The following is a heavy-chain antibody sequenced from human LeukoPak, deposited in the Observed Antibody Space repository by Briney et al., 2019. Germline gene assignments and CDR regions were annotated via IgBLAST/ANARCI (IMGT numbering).Heavy chain of an antibody. CDR1: GFTFSSYA. D-gene: IGHD3-22*01. V-gene: IGHV3-30-3*01. Sequence: GGSLRLSCAASGFTFSSYAMHWVRQAPGKGLEWVAVISYDGSNKYYADSAKGRFTISRDNSKNTLYLQMNSLRAEDTAVYYCTKGSYYDNSGRAYFDYWGQGTLVTVSS. J-gene: IGHJ4*02. CDR3: TKGSYYDNSGRAYFDY. CDR2: ISYDGSNK.